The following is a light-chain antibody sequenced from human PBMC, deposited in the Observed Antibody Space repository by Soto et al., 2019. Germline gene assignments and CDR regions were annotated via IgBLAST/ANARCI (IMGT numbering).Light chain of an antibody. Sequence: ELVMTQSPATLSVSHGARATLSCRARQSVKGNLAWYQQRPGQAPRLLLYGASSRATGIPDRFSGIGSGTDFSLTIRRLEPEDAAFYYCQQRSNRPPITFGQGTRLDIK. J-gene: IGKJ5*01. V-gene: IGKV3D-20*02. CDR1: QSVKGN. CDR3: QQRSNRPPIT. CDR2: GAS.